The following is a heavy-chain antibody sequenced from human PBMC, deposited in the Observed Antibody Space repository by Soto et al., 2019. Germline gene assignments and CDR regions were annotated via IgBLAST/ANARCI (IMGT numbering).Heavy chain of an antibody. J-gene: IGHJ4*02. D-gene: IGHD3-22*01. V-gene: IGHV3-23*01. Sequence: PGGSLRLSSAASGFTFSSYAVSWVHQAPGKGPEWISSISGSGSTIYYADSVKGRFTISRDNSKNTLYLQMSSLRAEDTAVYYCAKVFYYYDSSGYYYFDYWGQGTLVTVSS. CDR2: ISGSGSTI. CDR3: AKVFYYYDSSGYYYFDY. CDR1: GFTFSSYA.